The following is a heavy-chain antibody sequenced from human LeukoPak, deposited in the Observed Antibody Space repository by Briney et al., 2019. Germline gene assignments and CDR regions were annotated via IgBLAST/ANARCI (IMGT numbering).Heavy chain of an antibody. CDR1: GFTLNSYI. Sequence: PGRSLRLSCEASGFTLNSYIMHWVRQAPGKGLEWVALISFDGRDKQYADSVKGRFTISKDNSKNTLYLQMNSLRAEDTAVYYCAKRKKPTYDSSGLNWFDPWGQGTLVTVSS. CDR3: AKRKKPTYDSSGLNWFDP. CDR2: ISFDGRDK. D-gene: IGHD3-22*01. J-gene: IGHJ5*02. V-gene: IGHV3-30-3*02.